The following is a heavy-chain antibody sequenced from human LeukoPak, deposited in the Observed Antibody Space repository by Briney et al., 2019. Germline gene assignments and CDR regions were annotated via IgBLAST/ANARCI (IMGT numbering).Heavy chain of an antibody. CDR3: ARGLIQLWIFDY. Sequence: ASVKVSCKVSGYTLTELSMHWVRQAPGKGLEWMGGFDPEDGKTIYAQKFQGRVTISTDESTSTAYMELSSLRAEDTAVYYCARGLIQLWIFDYWGQGTLVTVSS. CDR1: GYTLTELS. D-gene: IGHD5-18*01. CDR2: FDPEDGKT. J-gene: IGHJ4*02. V-gene: IGHV1-24*01.